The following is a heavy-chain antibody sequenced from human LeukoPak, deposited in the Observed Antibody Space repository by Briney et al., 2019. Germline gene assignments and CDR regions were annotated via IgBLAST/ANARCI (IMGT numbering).Heavy chain of an antibody. D-gene: IGHD6-19*01. CDR1: RSSFSGYY. CDR2: INVASGDT. V-gene: IGHV1-2*02. CDR3: AKEGSGWYGHYFDY. J-gene: IGHJ4*02. Sequence: ASVKVSCMASRSSFSGYYLHWVRQAPGQGLEWLGSINVASGDTNYKKTFQGRVTVTRDTSVNTVYMEMNNLTADDTALYFCAKEGSGWYGHYFDYWGQGTLVTVSS.